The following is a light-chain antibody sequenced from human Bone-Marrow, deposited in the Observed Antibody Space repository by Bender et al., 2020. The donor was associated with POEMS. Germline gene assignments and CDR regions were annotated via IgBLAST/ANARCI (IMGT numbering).Light chain of an antibody. CDR3: SSYTSSGTYVL. Sequence: QSALTQPASVSGSPGQSITISCTGTNTDVGGYNYVSWYQLHPGKAPRLMIYDVTNRPSGVSTRFSGSKSGNTASLTISGLQAEDEADYYCSSYTSSGTYVLFGGGTKLTVL. V-gene: IGLV2-14*03. CDR1: NTDVGGYNY. J-gene: IGLJ2*01. CDR2: DVT.